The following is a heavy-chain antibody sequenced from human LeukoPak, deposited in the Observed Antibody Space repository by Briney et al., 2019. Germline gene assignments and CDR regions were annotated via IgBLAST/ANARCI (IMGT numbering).Heavy chain of an antibody. Sequence: GGSLRLSCAASGFIINNYPMSWVRQAPGKGLEWVSAISGSGGSTYYVDSVKGRFTISRDNSKNTLYLQMNSLRAEDTAVYYCATKPPMVRGVIITKGDYWGQGTLVTVSS. V-gene: IGHV3-23*01. CDR3: ATKPPMVRGVIITKGDY. CDR2: ISGSGGST. CDR1: GFIINNYP. D-gene: IGHD3-10*01. J-gene: IGHJ4*02.